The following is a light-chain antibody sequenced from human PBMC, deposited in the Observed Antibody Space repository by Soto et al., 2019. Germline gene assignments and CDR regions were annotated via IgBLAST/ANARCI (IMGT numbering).Light chain of an antibody. CDR1: KSDIGVYDF. Sequence: QSVLTQPPSASGSPGQSVTISCTGTKSDIGVYDFVSWYQHHPGKAPRLIIYEVVQRPSGVPDRFSGSKSGTSASLAITGLQAEDEADYYCQSYDSSLSGYVFGTGTKVTVL. V-gene: IGLV2-8*01. J-gene: IGLJ1*01. CDR3: QSYDSSLSGYV. CDR2: EVV.